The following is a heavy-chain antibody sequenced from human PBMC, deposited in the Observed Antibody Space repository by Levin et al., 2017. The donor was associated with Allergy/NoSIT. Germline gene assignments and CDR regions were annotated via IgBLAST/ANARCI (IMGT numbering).Heavy chain of an antibody. CDR3: ARGFDGTYCFDA. CDR1: GDTLSSSSAA. V-gene: IGHV6-1*01. J-gene: IGHJ4*02. Sequence: SQTLSLTCDISGDTLSSSSAAWNWIRQSPSTGLEWLGRAYYRSKWYNEYAESVKSRLHIPLDTSKNQFSLHLASVPPEDSCRYFCARGFDGTYCFDAWGQGTLVTVSS. D-gene: IGHD3-10*01. CDR2: AYYRSKWYN.